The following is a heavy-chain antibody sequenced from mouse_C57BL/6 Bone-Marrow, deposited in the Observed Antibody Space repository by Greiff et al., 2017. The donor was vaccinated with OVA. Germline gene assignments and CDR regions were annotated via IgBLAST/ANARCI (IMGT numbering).Heavy chain of an antibody. CDR3: TIPYDYDGAWFAY. V-gene: IGHV14-4*01. CDR1: GFNIKDDY. D-gene: IGHD2-4*01. J-gene: IGHJ3*01. Sequence: EVQLQQSGAELVRPGASVKLSCTASGFNIKDDYMHWVKQRPEQGLEWIGWIDPENGDTEYASKFQGKATITADTSSNTAYLQLSILTSEDTAVYYCTIPYDYDGAWFAYWGQGTLVTVSA. CDR2: IDPENGDT.